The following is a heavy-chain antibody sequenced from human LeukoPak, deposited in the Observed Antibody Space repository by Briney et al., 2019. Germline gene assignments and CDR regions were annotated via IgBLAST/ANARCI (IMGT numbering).Heavy chain of an antibody. CDR1: GFTFSSYA. CDR3: AKGPQWELPSPFDH. Sequence: GGSLRLSCAASGFTFSSYAMHWVRQAPGKGLEWVAVISYDGSNKYYADSVKGRFTISRDNSKNTLYLLMNSLRAEDTAVYYCAKGPQWELPSPFDHWGQGTLVTVSS. V-gene: IGHV3-30-3*01. D-gene: IGHD1-26*01. J-gene: IGHJ4*02. CDR2: ISYDGSNK.